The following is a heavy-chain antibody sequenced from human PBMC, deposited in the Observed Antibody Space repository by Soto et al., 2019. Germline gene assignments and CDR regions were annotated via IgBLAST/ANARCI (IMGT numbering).Heavy chain of an antibody. D-gene: IGHD1-26*01. Sequence: QLVQSGGEVKQPGASVKVSCKAPRDTFTSYYINWVRQAPGQGLEWTGVINPHGGSTAYAQKFKGRVTLTRATSASTVYMEVSSLTSEDTAMYYCARSSGGNVGIIIEGTNWFAPWGQGTLVTVSS. V-gene: IGHV1-46*01. CDR1: RDTFTSYY. CDR3: ARSSGGNVGIIIEGTNWFAP. J-gene: IGHJ5*02. CDR2: INPHGGST.